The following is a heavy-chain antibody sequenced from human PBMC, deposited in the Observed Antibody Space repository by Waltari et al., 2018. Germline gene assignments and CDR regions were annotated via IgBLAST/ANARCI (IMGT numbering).Heavy chain of an antibody. CDR3: GRIAFGDEGGYFQY. V-gene: IGHV4-39*01. CDR2: MQYRGST. D-gene: IGHD4-17*01. CDR1: GGHISPHYN. J-gene: IGHJ1*01. Sequence: QLQLQESGPGLVKPSETLSLTCTVSGGHISPHYNWGWIRQPPGKGLEWMGNMQYRGSTFYNPSLESRVTISLDTWKNQFSLRLSSVGAADTAVYFCGRIAFGDEGGYFQYWVQGTLVTVSS.